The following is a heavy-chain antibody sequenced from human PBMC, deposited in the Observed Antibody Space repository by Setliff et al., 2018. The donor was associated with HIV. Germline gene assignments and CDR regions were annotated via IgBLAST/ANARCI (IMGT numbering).Heavy chain of an antibody. J-gene: IGHJ5*02. CDR3: AGRAVTAINNFDP. Sequence: PSETLSLTCTVSAGSISNYYWSWIRQPPGKGLEWIGYIYYSGTTNYNPSLKSRITISVDTSKNQFSLKLSSVTAADTAVYYCAGRAVTAINNFDPWGQGTLVTSPQ. D-gene: IGHD2-21*02. V-gene: IGHV4-59*01. CDR2: IYYSGTT. CDR1: AGSISNYY.